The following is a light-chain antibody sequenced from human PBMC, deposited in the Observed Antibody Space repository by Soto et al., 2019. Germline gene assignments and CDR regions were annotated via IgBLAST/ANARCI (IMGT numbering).Light chain of an antibody. CDR1: NTDVGSYNL. CDR2: EGS. J-gene: IGLJ2*01. V-gene: IGLV2-23*01. Sequence: QSALTQPASVSGSPGQSITISCTGTNTDVGSYNLVSWYQQHPGKAPKLMIYEGSKRPSGVSNRFSGSKSGNTASLTISGLQAEDEADYYCCSYASTDTWLFGGGTKVT. CDR3: CSYASTDTWL.